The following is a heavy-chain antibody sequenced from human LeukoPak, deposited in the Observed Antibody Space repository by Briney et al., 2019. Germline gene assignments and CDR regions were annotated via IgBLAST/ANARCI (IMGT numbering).Heavy chain of an antibody. J-gene: IGHJ2*01. CDR2: IYHSGST. V-gene: IGHV4-4*02. CDR1: GGSISTSNW. Sequence: SGTLSLTCAVSGGSISTSNWWSWVRQPPGKGLEWIGEIYHSGSTNYNPSLKSRVTISVDTSKNQFSLKLSSVTAADTAVYYCARKSRWFGELSWYFDLWGRGTLVTVSS. CDR3: ARKSRWFGELSWYFDL. D-gene: IGHD3-10*01.